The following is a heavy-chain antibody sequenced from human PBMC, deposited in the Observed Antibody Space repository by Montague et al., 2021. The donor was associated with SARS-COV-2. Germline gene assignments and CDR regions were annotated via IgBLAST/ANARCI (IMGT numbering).Heavy chain of an antibody. CDR3: AGHLNVAYYIAAAGAHDY. V-gene: IGHV4-39*01. D-gene: IGHD6-13*01. Sequence: SETLSLTCTVSGASISSSRYSWGWLRPPPGQGLEWIGIIYYSGCTYYNPSLQSRVSISVDTSKNQFSLKLISVTAADTAVYYCAGHLNVAYYIAAAGAHDYWGQGTLVTVSS. CDR1: GASISSSRYS. J-gene: IGHJ4*02. CDR2: IYYSGCT.